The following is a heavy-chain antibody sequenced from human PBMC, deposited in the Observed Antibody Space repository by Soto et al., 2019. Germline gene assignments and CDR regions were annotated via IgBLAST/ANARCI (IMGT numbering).Heavy chain of an antibody. J-gene: IGHJ2*01. D-gene: IGHD6-6*01. V-gene: IGHV1-69*01. CDR1: GGTFSSYA. Sequence: QVQLVQSGAQVKKPGASVKVSCKASGGTFSSYAISWVRQAPGQGLEWMGGIIPIFGTANYAQKFQGRVTITADESTSTAYMELSSLRSEDTAVYYCARPFVAAREQNWYFDLWGRGTLVTVSS. CDR2: IIPIFGTA. CDR3: ARPFVAAREQNWYFDL.